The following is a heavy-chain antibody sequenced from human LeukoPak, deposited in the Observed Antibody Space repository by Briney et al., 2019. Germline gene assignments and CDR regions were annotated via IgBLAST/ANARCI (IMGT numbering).Heavy chain of an antibody. J-gene: IGHJ6*03. Sequence: PSETLSLTCTVSGGSISSTSYYWGWIRQPPGKGLEWIGSIYYSGSTYYNPSLKSRVTISVDTSKNQFSLKLSSVTAADTAVYYCARWSLWFGEIYYYYYMDVWGKGTTVTVSS. CDR1: GGSISSTSYY. CDR3: ARWSLWFGEIYYYYYMDV. D-gene: IGHD3-10*01. V-gene: IGHV4-39*01. CDR2: IYYSGST.